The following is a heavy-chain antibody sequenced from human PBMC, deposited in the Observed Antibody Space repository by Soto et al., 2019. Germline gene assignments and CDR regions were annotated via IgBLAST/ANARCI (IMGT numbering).Heavy chain of an antibody. CDR2: IYYSGST. CDR3: ANLGGDYVWGSYRFSWFDP. Sequence: QVQLQESGPGLVKPSQTLSLTCTVSGGSISSGDYYWSWIRQPPGKGLEWIGYIYYSGSTYYNPSLKSRVAISVDTSKNQFSLKLSSVTAADTAVYYCANLGGDYVWGSYRFSWFDPWGQGTLVTVSS. CDR1: GGSISSGDYY. V-gene: IGHV4-30-4*01. D-gene: IGHD3-16*02. J-gene: IGHJ5*02.